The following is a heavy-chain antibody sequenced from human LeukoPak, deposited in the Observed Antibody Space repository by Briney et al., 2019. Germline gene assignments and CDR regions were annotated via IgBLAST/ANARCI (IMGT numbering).Heavy chain of an antibody. V-gene: IGHV3-7*01. D-gene: IGHD3-10*01. J-gene: IGHJ4*02. CDR2: IKQDGSEK. CDR1: GFTFSSYW. Sequence: PGGSLRLSCAASGFTFSSYWMSWVRQAPGKGLEWVANIKQDGSEKYYVDSVKGRFTISRDNAKNSLYLQMNSLRAEDTAVYYCARAGSLLASPFDYWGQGTLVTVSS. CDR3: ARAGSLLASPFDY.